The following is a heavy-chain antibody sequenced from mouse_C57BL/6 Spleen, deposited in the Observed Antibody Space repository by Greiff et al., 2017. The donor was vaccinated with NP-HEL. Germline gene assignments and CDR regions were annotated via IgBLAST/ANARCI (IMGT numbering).Heavy chain of an antibody. CDR3: GRDYYGSSYGWYFDV. CDR2: IYPGDGDT. J-gene: IGHJ1*03. V-gene: IGHV1-82*01. D-gene: IGHD1-1*01. CDR1: GYAFSSSW. Sequence: QVQLQQSGPELVKPGASVKISCKASGYAFSSSWMNWVKQRPGKGLEWIGRIYPGDGDTNYNGKFKGKATLTADKSSSTAYMQLSSLTSEDSAVYCCGRDYYGSSYGWYFDVWGTGTTVTVSS.